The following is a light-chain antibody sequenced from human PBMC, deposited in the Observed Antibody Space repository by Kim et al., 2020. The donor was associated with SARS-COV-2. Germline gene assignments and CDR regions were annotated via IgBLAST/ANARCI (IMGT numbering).Light chain of an antibody. CDR2: DNN. CDR3: GTWDSSLSAWV. CDR1: SSNIGNNY. J-gene: IGLJ3*02. Sequence: GQKGTISCSGSSSNIGNNYVSWYQQLPGTAPKLLIYDNNKRPSGIPDRFSGSESGTSATLGITGLQTGDEADYYCGTWDSSLSAWVFGGGTKLTVL. V-gene: IGLV1-51*01.